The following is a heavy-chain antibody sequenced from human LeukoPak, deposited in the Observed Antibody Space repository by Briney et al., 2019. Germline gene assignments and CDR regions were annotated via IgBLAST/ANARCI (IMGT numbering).Heavy chain of an antibody. V-gene: IGHV3-21*01. CDR1: GFTFTSYS. Sequence: KTGGSLTLSCAASGFTFTSYSMNWVRQAPGKGLEWVSSISSSSNYIYYADSVKGRFTISRDNAKNSLYLQMNSLRAEDTAVYYCAREPGDSSGWSEWGQGTLVTVSS. D-gene: IGHD6-19*01. CDR3: AREPGDSSGWSE. CDR2: ISSSSNYI. J-gene: IGHJ4*02.